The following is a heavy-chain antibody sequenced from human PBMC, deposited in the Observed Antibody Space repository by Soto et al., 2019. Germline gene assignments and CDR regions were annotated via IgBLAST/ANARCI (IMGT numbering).Heavy chain of an antibody. V-gene: IGHV3-23*01. D-gene: IGHD3-10*01. CDR1: GFTFSSYA. J-gene: IGHJ3*02. CDR2: ISGSGGST. CDR3: AGTPPLWFGNVKCAFDI. Sequence: EVQLLESGGGLVQPGGSLRLSCAASGFTFSSYAMSWVRQAPGKGLEWVSAISGSGGSTYYADSVKGRFTISRDNSKNTLYLQMNSLRAEDTAVYYCAGTPPLWFGNVKCAFDIWGQGTMVTVSS.